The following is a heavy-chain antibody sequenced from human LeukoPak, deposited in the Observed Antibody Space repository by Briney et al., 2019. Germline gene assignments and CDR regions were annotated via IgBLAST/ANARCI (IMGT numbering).Heavy chain of an antibody. CDR2: ISSSSTYM. D-gene: IGHD5-12*01. CDR3: ARGPKSEWLQNYFDY. Sequence: GGSLRLSCAASSFTFSAYVMHWVRQAPGRGLEWVSSISSSSTYMSYADSVKGRFTVSRDNAENSLYLRMSGLRGEDTAVYYCARGPKSEWLQNYFDYWGQGALVAVSS. J-gene: IGHJ4*02. V-gene: IGHV3-21*06. CDR1: SFTFSAYV.